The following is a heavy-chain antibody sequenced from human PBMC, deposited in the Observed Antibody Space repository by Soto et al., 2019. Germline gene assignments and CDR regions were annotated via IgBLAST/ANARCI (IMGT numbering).Heavy chain of an antibody. J-gene: IGHJ4*02. CDR2: ISSSSSTI. CDR1: GFTFSSYS. CDR3: SREGRCRYLNPYYFDY. Sequence: GGSLRLSCAASGFTFSSYSMNWVRQAPGKGLEWVSYISSSSSTIYYADSVKGRFTISRDNAKNSLYLQMNSLRDEDTAVYYCSREGRCRYLNPYYFDYWGQGALVTVSS. V-gene: IGHV3-48*02. D-gene: IGHD1-1*01.